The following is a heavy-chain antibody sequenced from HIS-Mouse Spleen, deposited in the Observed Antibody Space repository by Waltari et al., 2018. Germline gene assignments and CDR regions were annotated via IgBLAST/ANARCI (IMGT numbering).Heavy chain of an antibody. CDR1: AGSVSSGSYY. J-gene: IGHJ3*02. CDR3: ASRSYSSGWYKAFDI. V-gene: IGHV4-61*01. D-gene: IGHD6-19*01. Sequence: QVQLQESGPGLLKPSETLSLTCTVSAGSVSSGSYYWSWIRQPPGKGLELIGYIYYSGSTNYNPSLKSRVTISVDTSKNQFSLKLSSVTAADTAVYYCASRSYSSGWYKAFDIWGQGTMVTVSS. CDR2: IYYSGST.